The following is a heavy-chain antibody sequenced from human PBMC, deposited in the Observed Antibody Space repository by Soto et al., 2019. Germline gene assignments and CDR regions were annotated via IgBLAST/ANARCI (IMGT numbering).Heavy chain of an antibody. D-gene: IGHD5-12*01. CDR1: GYTFTGYY. CDR2: INPNSGGT. CDR3: ARDFRGYGHDAFDI. V-gene: IGHV1-2*04. Sequence: ASVKVSCKASGYTFTGYYMHWVRQAPGQGLEWMGWINPNSGGTNYAQKFQGWVTMTRDTSISTAYMELSRLRSDDTAVYYCARDFRGYGHDAFDIWGQGTMVTVSS. J-gene: IGHJ3*02.